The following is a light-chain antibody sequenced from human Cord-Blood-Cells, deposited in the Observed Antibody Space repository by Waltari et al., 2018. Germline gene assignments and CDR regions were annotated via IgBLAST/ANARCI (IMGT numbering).Light chain of an antibody. V-gene: IGKV1-39*01. CDR2: AAS. Sequence: DIQMTQSPSSLSASVEDRDTITCRASQSLSSYLNWYQQKPGKAPKLLIYAASSLQSGVPSRFSGSGSGTDFTLTISSLQPEDFATYYCQQSYSTPLTFGGGTKVEIK. CDR1: QSLSSY. J-gene: IGKJ4*01. CDR3: QQSYSTPLT.